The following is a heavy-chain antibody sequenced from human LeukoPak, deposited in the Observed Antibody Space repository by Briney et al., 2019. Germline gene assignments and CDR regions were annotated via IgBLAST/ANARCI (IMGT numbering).Heavy chain of an antibody. CDR2: ISGSGGSA. CDR1: GFTFSSYA. J-gene: IGHJ4*02. D-gene: IGHD6-19*01. V-gene: IGHV3-23*01. CDR3: AKDGGIAVAGMGYFDY. Sequence: GGSLRLSCAASGFTFSSYAMSWVRQAPGKGLEWVSAISGSGGSAYYADSVKGRFTISRDNSKNTLYLQMNSLRAEDTAVYYCAKDGGIAVAGMGYFDYWGQGTLVTVSS.